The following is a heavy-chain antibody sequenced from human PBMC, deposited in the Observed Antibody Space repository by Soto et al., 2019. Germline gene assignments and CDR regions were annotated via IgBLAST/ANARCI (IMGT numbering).Heavy chain of an antibody. CDR1: GFTFSNAW. J-gene: IGHJ6*02. D-gene: IGHD3-22*01. CDR2: IKSKTDGGTT. Sequence: EVQLVESGGGLVKPGGSLRLSCAASGFTFSNAWMSWVRQAPGKGLEWVGRIKSKTDGGTTDYAAPVKGRFTISRDDSKNTLYLQMNSLKTEDTAVYYCTTGANYDSSGYSHYYYYYGMDVWGQGTTVTVSS. CDR3: TTGANYDSSGYSHYYYYYGMDV. V-gene: IGHV3-15*01.